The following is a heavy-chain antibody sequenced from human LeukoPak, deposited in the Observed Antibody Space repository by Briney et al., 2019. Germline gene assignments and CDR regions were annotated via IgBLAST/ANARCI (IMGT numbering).Heavy chain of an antibody. CDR3: ARDPLNYYDSSGPPQ. Sequence: SSETLSLTCAVYAGSFSGYYWSWILQPPGKGLEWIGEINHSGSTNYNPSLKSRVTISVDTSKNQFSLKLSSVTAADTAVYYCARDPLNYYDSSGPPQWGQGTLVTVSS. J-gene: IGHJ4*02. V-gene: IGHV4-34*01. D-gene: IGHD3-22*01. CDR1: AGSFSGYY. CDR2: INHSGST.